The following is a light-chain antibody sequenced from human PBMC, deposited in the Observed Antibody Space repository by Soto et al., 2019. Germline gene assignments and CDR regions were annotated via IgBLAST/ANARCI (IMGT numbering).Light chain of an antibody. CDR2: KIS. CDR3: MQSTQYPRT. V-gene: IGKV2-24*01. Sequence: DIVMTPTPLSSPVTLGQPASISCRSSQSLVHSDGNTYLSWLQQRPGQPPRDLIYKISNRVSGVLDRFSGRGAGTDFTLKISSVEAEDVGVYYCMQSTQYPRTCVQGTKVEI. J-gene: IGKJ1*01. CDR1: QSLVHSDGNTY.